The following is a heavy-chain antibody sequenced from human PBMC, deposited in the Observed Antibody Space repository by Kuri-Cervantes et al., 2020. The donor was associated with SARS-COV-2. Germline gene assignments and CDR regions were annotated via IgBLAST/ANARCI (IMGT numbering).Heavy chain of an antibody. V-gene: IGHV1-2*04. CDR3: AGGEGVRGLMVLFQWRGAGPLDF. D-gene: IGHD3-10*01. CDR2: INPNSGGT. CDR1: GYTFTDYY. J-gene: IGHJ4*02. Sequence: ASVKVSCKASGYTFTDYYMHWVRQAPGQGLEWMGWINPNSGGTNYAQKFQGWVAMTRDTSLGTAYMELSRLRSDDTAVYYCAGGEGVRGLMVLFQWRGAGPLDFWGQGTLVTVSS.